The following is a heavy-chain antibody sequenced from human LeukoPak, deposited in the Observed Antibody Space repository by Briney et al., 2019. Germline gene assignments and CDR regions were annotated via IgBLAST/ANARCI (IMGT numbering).Heavy chain of an antibody. Sequence: PSETLSLTCTVSGYSISSGYYWSWIRQPPGKGLEWIGYIYYSGSTNYNPSLKSRVTISVDTSKNQFSLKLSSVTTADTAVYYCARVEEGYGSGRRGNFYYYYMDVWGKGTTVTISS. CDR2: IYYSGST. V-gene: IGHV4-61*01. CDR3: ARVEEGYGSGRRGNFYYYYMDV. CDR1: GYSISSGYY. D-gene: IGHD3-10*01. J-gene: IGHJ6*03.